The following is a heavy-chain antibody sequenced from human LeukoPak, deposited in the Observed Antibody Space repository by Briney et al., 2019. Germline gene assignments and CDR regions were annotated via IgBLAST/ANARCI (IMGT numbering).Heavy chain of an antibody. Sequence: GALRLSCAASGFTFSSYAMSWVRQAPGKGLEWVSAISGSGGSTYYADSVKGRFTISRDNSKNTLYLQMNSLRDDDTALYYCAKAWGSGYYFDSWGQGTLVTVSS. J-gene: IGHJ4*02. V-gene: IGHV3-23*01. CDR2: ISGSGGST. CDR1: GFTFSSYA. D-gene: IGHD7-27*01. CDR3: AKAWGSGYYFDS.